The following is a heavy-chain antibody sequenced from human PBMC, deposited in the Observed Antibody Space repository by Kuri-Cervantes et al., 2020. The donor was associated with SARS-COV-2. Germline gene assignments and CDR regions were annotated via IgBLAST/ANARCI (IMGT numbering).Heavy chain of an antibody. CDR3: AKMGDNHSKGDYGNEV. V-gene: IGHV3-30*18. Sequence: LSLTCAASGFTFSSYGMHWVRQAPGKGLEWVAVISYDGSNKYYADSVKGRFTISRDNSKNTLHLDMNSLRPEDTGVYYCAKMGDNHSKGDYGNEVWGQGITVTVSS. CDR1: GFTFSSYG. J-gene: IGHJ6*02. D-gene: IGHD3-16*01. CDR2: ISYDGSNK.